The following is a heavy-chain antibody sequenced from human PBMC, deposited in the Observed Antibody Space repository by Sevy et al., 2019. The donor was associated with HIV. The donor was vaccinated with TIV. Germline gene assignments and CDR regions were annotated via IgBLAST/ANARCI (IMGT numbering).Heavy chain of an antibody. Sequence: SETLSLICSVSGASISSADYYWTWIRQPPGKGLEWMGFISYSGSTYYNPSLKGRLSLSMDTSNNQVSLTLSSVTATDTAVYYCAREGLNDFWSGQFYYYGMDILGQGTTVTVSS. CDR1: GASISSADYY. J-gene: IGHJ6*02. V-gene: IGHV4-30-4*01. CDR3: AREGLNDFWSGQFYYYGMDI. D-gene: IGHD3-3*01. CDR2: ISYSGST.